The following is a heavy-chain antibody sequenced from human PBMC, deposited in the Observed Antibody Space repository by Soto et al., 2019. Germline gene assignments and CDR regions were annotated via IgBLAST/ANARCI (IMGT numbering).Heavy chain of an antibody. Sequence: GGSLRLSCAASGFTFSNNGMSWVRQAPGKGLEWVSGISPSGDTTSYAESVRGRFSISRDNTKNTLDLQMNSLGAEDTAVYYCAKREGNTYGLFHWGQGTLVTVSS. CDR3: AKREGNTYGLFH. V-gene: IGHV3-23*01. J-gene: IGHJ4*02. CDR2: ISPSGDTT. CDR1: GFTFSNNG. D-gene: IGHD5-18*01.